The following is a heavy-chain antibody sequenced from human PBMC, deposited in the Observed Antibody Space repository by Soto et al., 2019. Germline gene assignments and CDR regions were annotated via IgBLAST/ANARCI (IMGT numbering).Heavy chain of an antibody. CDR2: IYPSDSRT. CDR1: GYTFANYW. CDR3: ARIGAARTPLYYYYGMDV. Sequence: GESLKISCESSGYTFANYWIGWVRQVPGKGLEWVAIIYPSDSRTIYSPSFQGHVTISADKSISTAYLQWSSLKASDTAMYYCARIGAARTPLYYYYGMDVWGQGTTVTVSS. D-gene: IGHD6-6*01. J-gene: IGHJ6*02. V-gene: IGHV5-51*01.